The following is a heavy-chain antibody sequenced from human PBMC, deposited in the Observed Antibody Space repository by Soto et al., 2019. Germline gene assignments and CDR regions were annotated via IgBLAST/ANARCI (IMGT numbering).Heavy chain of an antibody. J-gene: IGHJ5*02. V-gene: IGHV1-46*01. CDR3: AGERSFYCSGGSCLSRWFGR. CDR2: INPSGGST. Sequence: GASVKVSCKASGYTFTSYYMHWVRQAPGQGLEWMGIINPSGGSTNYALKFQGRVTMTRDTSMSTVYMELSRLRSEDTAVYFCAGERSFYCSGGSCLSRWFGRWGQGTVGTVSS. CDR1: GYTFTSYY. D-gene: IGHD2-15*01.